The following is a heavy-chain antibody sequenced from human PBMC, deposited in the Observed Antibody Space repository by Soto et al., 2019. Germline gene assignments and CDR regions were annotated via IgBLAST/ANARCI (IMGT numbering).Heavy chain of an antibody. CDR1: GFTFSSFA. D-gene: IGHD3-3*01. V-gene: IGHV3-23*01. J-gene: IGHJ4*02. CDR3: AKVGRFLEWSLIDY. CDR2: ISGSGGST. Sequence: GGSLRLSCAASGFTFSSFAMSWVRQAPGKGLEWVSAISGSGGSTYYADSVKGRFTISRDNSKNTLYLQMNSLRAEDTAVYYCAKVGRFLEWSLIDYWGQGTLVTVSS.